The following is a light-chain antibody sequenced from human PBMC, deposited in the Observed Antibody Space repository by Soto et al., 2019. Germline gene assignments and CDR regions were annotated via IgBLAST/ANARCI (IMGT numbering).Light chain of an antibody. Sequence: DIQMTQSPSSLSASVGDSVTITCRASQSISGWLAWYQQKPGEAPKVLIYDASSLERGVPSRFSGSGSGTEFTLAISSLQPDDFATDYCQHYDSYPWAFGQGTKVEIK. CDR2: DAS. CDR3: QHYDSYPWA. J-gene: IGKJ1*01. V-gene: IGKV1-5*01. CDR1: QSISGW.